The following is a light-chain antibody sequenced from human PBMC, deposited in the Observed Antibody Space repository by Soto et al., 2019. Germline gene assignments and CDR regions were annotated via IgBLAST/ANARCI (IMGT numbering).Light chain of an antibody. CDR3: AAWDDSLNGPV. CDR2: NTY. Sequence: QAVVTQPPSASGTPGQRITISCYGSSSNIGSHTVNWHQQVPGTAPKLLIYNTYQRPLGVPDRFSGSKSGTSASLAISGLQSEDEGDYFCAAWDDSLNGPVFGGGTKLTVL. J-gene: IGLJ3*02. CDR1: SSNIGSHT. V-gene: IGLV1-44*01.